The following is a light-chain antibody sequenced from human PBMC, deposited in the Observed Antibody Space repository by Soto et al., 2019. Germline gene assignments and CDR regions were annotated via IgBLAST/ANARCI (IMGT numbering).Light chain of an antibody. J-gene: IGKJ1*01. CDR3: QHYNSYSEA. CDR1: QTISSW. CDR2: KAS. Sequence: EIQMTQSPSTLSGSVGDRVTITCRASQTISSWLAWYQQKPGKAPKLLIYKASTLKSGVPSRFSGSGSGTEFTLTISSLQPDDFATYYCQHYNSYSEAFGQGTQGGYQ. V-gene: IGKV1-5*03.